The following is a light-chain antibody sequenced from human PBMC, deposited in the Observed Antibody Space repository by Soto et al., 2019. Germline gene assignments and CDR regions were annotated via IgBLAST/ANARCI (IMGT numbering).Light chain of an antibody. J-gene: IGKJ3*01. V-gene: IGKV2-30*02. CDR1: QSLVHSDGNTY. CDR3: VQGTHWPPT. CDR2: RVS. Sequence: DVVMTQSPLSLPVTLGQPASISCRSSQSLVHSDGNTYLNWFQQRPGQSPRRLISRVSNRDSGVXAXXSGSGSGTDFTLKISRVETEDVGVYFCVQGTHWPPTFGPGTKLDIK.